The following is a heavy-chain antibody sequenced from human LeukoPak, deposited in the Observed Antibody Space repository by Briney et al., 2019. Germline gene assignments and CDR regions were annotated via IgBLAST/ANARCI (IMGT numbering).Heavy chain of an antibody. CDR3: ARSLVYGGKRGFDY. V-gene: IGHV3-74*01. Sequence: GRSLRLSCAASGFTFSSYWMHWVRQAPGKGLVWVSRINSDGSSTSYADSVKGRFTISRDNAKNTLYLQMNSLRAEDTAVYYCARSLVYGGKRGFDYRGQGTLVTVSS. D-gene: IGHD4-23*01. CDR1: GFTFSSYW. J-gene: IGHJ4*02. CDR2: INSDGSST.